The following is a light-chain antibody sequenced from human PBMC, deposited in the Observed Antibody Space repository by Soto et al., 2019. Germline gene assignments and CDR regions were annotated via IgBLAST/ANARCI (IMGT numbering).Light chain of an antibody. CDR3: QQAKGFPLT. V-gene: IGKV1-12*01. CDR1: QGVDSY. J-gene: IGKJ4*01. CDR2: AAS. Sequence: IQMTQSPSSVSASVGDRVTISSRATQGVDSYLAWYQLKQGKAPKLLIYAASNLQDEVPSRFSGSGAETHFTLTIISLQPEDFATYYCQQAKGFPLTFGGGTKVE.